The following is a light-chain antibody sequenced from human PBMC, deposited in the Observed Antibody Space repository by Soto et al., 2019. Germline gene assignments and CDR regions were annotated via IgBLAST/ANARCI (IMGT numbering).Light chain of an antibody. Sequence: EIVLTQSPGTLSLSPGERATLSCRASQSVSSSYLAWYQQKPGQAPRLLIYGASSRATGIPDRFSCSGSGTDFTLTISRLEPEDFAVYYCQQYGSSPTFGGGTKVEIK. CDR1: QSVSSSY. J-gene: IGKJ4*01. CDR2: GAS. V-gene: IGKV3-20*01. CDR3: QQYGSSPT.